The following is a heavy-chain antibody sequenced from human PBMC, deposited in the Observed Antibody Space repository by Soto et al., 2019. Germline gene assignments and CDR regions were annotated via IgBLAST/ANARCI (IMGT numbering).Heavy chain of an antibody. CDR1: GYTFSSYA. Sequence: ASVKVCCKASGYTFSSYAMHWVRQAPGQRLEWMGWINAVNGNTQYSQKFQGRVTITRDTSASTVYMELSSLKSEDTAVYYCAREDSSSGNWFGPWGQGXLVTVSS. J-gene: IGHJ5*02. CDR2: INAVNGNT. D-gene: IGHD6-13*01. CDR3: AREDSSSGNWFGP. V-gene: IGHV1-3*01.